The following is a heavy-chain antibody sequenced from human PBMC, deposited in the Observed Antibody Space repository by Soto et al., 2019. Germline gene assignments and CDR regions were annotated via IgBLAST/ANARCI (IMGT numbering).Heavy chain of an antibody. J-gene: IGHJ3*02. CDR3: ARRLNDFLSSYYAFDI. CDR2: ISRSSNYI. D-gene: IGHD3-3*01. Sequence: EVQLVESGGGLVKPGESLRLSCAASGFNLMSYSMNWVRQAPGKGLEWLSSISRSSNYIYYADSVKGRFTISRDNAKNSLFLQMNSLRAEDTAVYYCARRLNDFLSSYYAFDIWGQGTMVTVSS. CDR1: GFNLMSYS. V-gene: IGHV3-21*01.